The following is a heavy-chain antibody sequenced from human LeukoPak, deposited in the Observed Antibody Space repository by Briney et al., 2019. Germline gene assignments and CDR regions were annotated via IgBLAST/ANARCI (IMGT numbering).Heavy chain of an antibody. CDR3: ARVRIAVAGTAFDY. Sequence: ASVKVSCKASGYTFISYGISWVRQAPGQGLEWMGWVSGSNGNTNYAQNLQGRVTMTTDTSTSTAYMELGSLRSDDTAVYYCARVRIAVAGTAFDYWGQGTLVTVSS. CDR2: VSGSNGNT. J-gene: IGHJ4*02. V-gene: IGHV1-18*01. CDR1: GYTFISYG. D-gene: IGHD6-19*01.